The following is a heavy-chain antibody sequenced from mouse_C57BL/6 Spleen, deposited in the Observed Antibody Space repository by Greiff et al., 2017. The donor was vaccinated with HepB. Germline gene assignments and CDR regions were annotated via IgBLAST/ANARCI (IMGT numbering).Heavy chain of an antibody. J-gene: IGHJ3*01. Sequence: VQLQQSGPGLVKPSQSLSLTCSVTGYSITSGYYWNWIRQFPGNKLEWMGYISYDGSNNYNPSLKNRISITRDTSKNQFLLKLNSVTTEDTATYYCARGERYSNPFAYWGQGTLVTVSA. V-gene: IGHV3-6*01. CDR2: ISYDGSN. CDR3: ARGERYSNPFAY. D-gene: IGHD2-5*01. CDR1: GYSITSGYY.